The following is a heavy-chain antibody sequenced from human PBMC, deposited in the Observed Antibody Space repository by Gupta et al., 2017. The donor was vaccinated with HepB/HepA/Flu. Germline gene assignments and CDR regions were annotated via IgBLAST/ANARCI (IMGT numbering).Heavy chain of an antibody. V-gene: IGHV1-69*01. D-gene: IGHD2-2*02. CDR1: GGTFSSYA. CDR3: ARGEGHCSSTSCYMWGRGSLLYYMDV. CDR2: IIPIFGTA. J-gene: IGHJ6*03. Sequence: QVQLVQSGAEVKKPGSSVKVSCKASGGTFSSYAISWVRQAPGQGLEWMGGIIPIFGTANYAQKFQGRVTITADESTSTAYMELSSLRSEDTAVYYCARGEGHCSSTSCYMWGRGSLLYYMDVWGKGTTVTVSS.